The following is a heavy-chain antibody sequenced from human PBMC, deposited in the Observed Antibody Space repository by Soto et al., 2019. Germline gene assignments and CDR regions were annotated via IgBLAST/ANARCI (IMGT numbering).Heavy chain of an antibody. D-gene: IGHD6-13*01. CDR3: ARDFIAAAGADAFDI. J-gene: IGHJ3*02. CDR2: IYYSGST. V-gene: IGHV4-59*01. CDR1: GGSISSYY. Sequence: SETLSLTCTVSGGSISSYYWSWIRQPPGKGLEWIGYIYYSGSTNYNPSLKSRVTISVDTSKNQFSLKLGSVTAADTAVYYCARDFIAAAGADAFDIWGQGTMVTVSS.